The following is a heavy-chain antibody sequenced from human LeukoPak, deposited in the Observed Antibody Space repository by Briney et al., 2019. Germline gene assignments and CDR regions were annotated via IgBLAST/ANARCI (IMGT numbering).Heavy chain of an antibody. CDR1: GFTFSGSA. V-gene: IGHV3-73*01. J-gene: IGHJ4*02. Sequence: GGSLRLSCAASGFTFSGSAMHWVRQASGKGLEWVGRITSKANSHATAYAASVKGRFTISRDDSKNTAYLQMNSLKAEDTAVYYCTGTYYYERSGYHTWGQGTLVTVSS. CDR2: ITSKANSHAT. D-gene: IGHD3-22*01. CDR3: TGTYYYERSGYHT.